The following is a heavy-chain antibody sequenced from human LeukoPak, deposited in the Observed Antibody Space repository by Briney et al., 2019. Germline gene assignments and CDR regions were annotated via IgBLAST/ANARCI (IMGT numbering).Heavy chain of an antibody. CDR1: GYTFAAYY. Sequence: GDSVKVSCKTSGYTFAAYYIHWVRQAPGQGLEWMGWITPNSGGTNYAQKFQGRVTMTRDTSTSTVYMDVSSLRSDDTAVYYCATIAASDAEYFQHWGQGTLVTVSS. CDR2: ITPNSGGT. CDR3: ATIAASDAEYFQH. V-gene: IGHV1-2*02. J-gene: IGHJ1*01. D-gene: IGHD6-6*01.